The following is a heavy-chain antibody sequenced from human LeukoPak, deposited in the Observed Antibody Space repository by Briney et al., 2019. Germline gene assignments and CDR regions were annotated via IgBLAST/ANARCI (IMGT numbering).Heavy chain of an antibody. V-gene: IGHV3-21*01. CDR1: GFTFSSYG. CDR3: AREQSYSEEIVVVNPPFDY. J-gene: IGHJ4*02. Sequence: PGGSLRLSCAAAGFTFSSYGMNWVRQAPGKGLEWVSSISSSGTYIYFADSVKGRFTISRDNAKNSLYLQMNSLRAEDTALYYCAREQSYSEEIVVVNPPFDYWGQGTLVTVSS. CDR2: ISSSGTYI. D-gene: IGHD2-21*01.